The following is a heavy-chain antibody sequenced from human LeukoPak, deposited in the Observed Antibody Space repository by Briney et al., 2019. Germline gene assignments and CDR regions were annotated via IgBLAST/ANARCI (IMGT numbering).Heavy chain of an antibody. D-gene: IGHD2-2*02. CDR3: ARGYDCSSSSCYTLFDL. J-gene: IGHJ4*02. V-gene: IGHV4-34*01. CDR1: DGSFSGYY. Sequence: SETLSLTCAVYDGSFSGYYWNWIRQPSGKGLQWIGEINDSGSTNYNPSLKSRFNISVDTSKNQFSLKLSFVTAADTAVYYCARGYDCSSSSCYTLFDLWGQGTLVTVSS. CDR2: INDSGST.